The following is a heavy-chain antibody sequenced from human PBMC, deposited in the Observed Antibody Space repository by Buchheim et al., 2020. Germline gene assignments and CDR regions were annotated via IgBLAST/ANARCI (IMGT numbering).Heavy chain of an antibody. J-gene: IGHJ4*02. CDR2: ISSSSTI. CDR3: ARDKNYYGSGSYSY. V-gene: IGHV3-48*04. D-gene: IGHD3-10*01. CDR1: GFTFSSYS. Sequence: EVQLVESGGGLVQPGGSLRLSCAASGFTFSSYSMNWVRQAPGKGLEWVSYISSSSTIYYADSVKGRFTISSDHAKNSLYLQMNSLRAEDTAVYYCARDKNYYGSGSYSYWGQGTL.